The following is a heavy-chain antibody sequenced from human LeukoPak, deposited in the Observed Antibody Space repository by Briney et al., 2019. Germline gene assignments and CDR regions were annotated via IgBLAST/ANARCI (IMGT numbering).Heavy chain of an antibody. Sequence: ASVKASCKASGGTFSSYAISWVRQAPGQGLEWMGGIIPIFGTANYAQKFQGRVTITTDESTSTAYMELSSLRSEDTAVYYCARDRCSGGSCHNWYFDLWGRGTLVTVSS. V-gene: IGHV1-69*05. D-gene: IGHD2-15*01. J-gene: IGHJ2*01. CDR3: ARDRCSGGSCHNWYFDL. CDR1: GGTFSSYA. CDR2: IIPIFGTA.